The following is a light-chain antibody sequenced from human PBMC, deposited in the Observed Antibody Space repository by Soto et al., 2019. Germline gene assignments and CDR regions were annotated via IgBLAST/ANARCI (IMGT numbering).Light chain of an antibody. Sequence: DIQMTQSPSSLSASVGDRVTITCRASQNINNYLNWFRQKPGKAPKLLMYAASSLQSGVPSRFSGSGSGTDFILTISNLQPEDFATYYCQRSYSTPLAFGQGTKLEIK. CDR2: AAS. J-gene: IGKJ2*01. CDR1: QNINNY. CDR3: QRSYSTPLA. V-gene: IGKV1-39*01.